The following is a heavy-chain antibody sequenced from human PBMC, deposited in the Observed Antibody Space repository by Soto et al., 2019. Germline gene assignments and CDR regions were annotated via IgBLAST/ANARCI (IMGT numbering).Heavy chain of an antibody. Sequence: QVQLVESGGGVVQPGRSLRLSCAASGFTFSSYGMHWVRQAPGQGLEWVAVIWYDGSNKYYADSVKGRFTISRDNSKNTLELQMNSLRAEDTAVYYCARERVLGGGQQLVRLAYWGQGTLVTVSS. D-gene: IGHD6-13*01. V-gene: IGHV3-33*01. CDR1: GFTFSSYG. CDR3: ARERVLGGGQQLVRLAY. CDR2: IWYDGSNK. J-gene: IGHJ4*02.